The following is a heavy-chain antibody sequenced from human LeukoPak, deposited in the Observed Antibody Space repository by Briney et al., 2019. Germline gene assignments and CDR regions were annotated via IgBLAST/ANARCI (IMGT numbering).Heavy chain of an antibody. Sequence: SETLSLTCTVSGASISSYYWTWIRQPAGKGLEWIGRIHTSGNTNYSPSLKSRVTMSVDTSKNQFSLKLSSVTAADTAVYYCARSRTWYSSGRGPFDYWGQGTLVTVSS. CDR2: IHTSGNT. CDR3: ARSRTWYSSGRGPFDY. V-gene: IGHV4-4*07. J-gene: IGHJ4*02. D-gene: IGHD6-19*01. CDR1: GASISSYY.